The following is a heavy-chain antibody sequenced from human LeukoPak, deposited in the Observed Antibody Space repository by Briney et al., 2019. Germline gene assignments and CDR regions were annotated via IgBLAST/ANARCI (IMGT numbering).Heavy chain of an antibody. CDR3: ANPSGYAYLFDY. CDR1: GFTFSSYA. J-gene: IGHJ4*02. D-gene: IGHD5-12*01. Sequence: PGGSLRLSCAASGFTFSSYAMSWVRQAPGKGLEWVSAISGSGGSTYYADSVKGRFTISRDNSKNTLYLQMNSLRAEDTAVYYCANPSGYAYLFDYWGQGTLVTVSS. V-gene: IGHV3-23*01. CDR2: ISGSGGST.